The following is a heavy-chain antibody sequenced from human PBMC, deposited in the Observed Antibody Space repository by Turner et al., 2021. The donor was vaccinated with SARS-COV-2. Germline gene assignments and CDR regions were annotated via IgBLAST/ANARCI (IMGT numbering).Heavy chain of an antibody. V-gene: IGHV3-33*01. CDR3: ARDPNAGYYYMDV. CDR2: IWYDGSNK. J-gene: IGHJ6*03. D-gene: IGHD2-8*01. CDR1: GFTFSSYG. Sequence: QVQLVESGGGVVQPGRSLRRSCEASGFTFSSYGMHWVRQAPGKGLEWVAVIWYDGSNKYYADSVKGRFTIARDNSKNTLYLQMNSLRAEDTAVYYCARDPNAGYYYMDVWGKGTTVTVSS.